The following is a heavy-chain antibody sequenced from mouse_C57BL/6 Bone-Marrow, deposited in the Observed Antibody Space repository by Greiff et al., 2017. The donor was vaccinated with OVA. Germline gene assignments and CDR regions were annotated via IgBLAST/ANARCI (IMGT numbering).Heavy chain of an antibody. CDR1: GYTFTSYG. J-gene: IGHJ1*03. V-gene: IGHV1-81*01. CDR3: ARWYGNYVGYFDV. Sequence: LVESGAELARPGASVKLSCKASGYTFTSYGISWVKQRTGQGLEWIGEIYPRSGNTYYNEKFKGKATLTADKSSSTAYMELRSLTSEDSAVYFCARWYGNYVGYFDVWGTGTTVTVSS. CDR2: IYPRSGNT. D-gene: IGHD2-10*02.